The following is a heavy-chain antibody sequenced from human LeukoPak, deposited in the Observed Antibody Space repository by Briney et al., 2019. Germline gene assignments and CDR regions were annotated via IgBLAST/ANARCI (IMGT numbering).Heavy chain of an antibody. V-gene: IGHV4-39*01. D-gene: IGHD6-13*01. CDR2: IYYSGST. Sequence: SSETLSLTCTVSGGSISSGSYYWGWIRQPPGKGLEWIGSIYYSGSTYYNPSLKSRVTIFVDTSKNQFSLKLSSVTAADTAVYYCARSWTYFDYWGQGTLVTVSS. CDR1: GGSISSGSYY. CDR3: ARSWTYFDY. J-gene: IGHJ4*02.